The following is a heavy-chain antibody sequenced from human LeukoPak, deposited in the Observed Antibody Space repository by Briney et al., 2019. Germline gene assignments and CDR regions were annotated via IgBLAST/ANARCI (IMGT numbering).Heavy chain of an antibody. J-gene: IGHJ6*03. CDR1: GGSISNSNYY. V-gene: IGHV4-39*07. D-gene: IGHD6-25*01. CDR2: IYYSGRT. Sequence: SETLSLTCTVSGGSISNSNYYWGWIRQPPGKGLEWIGSIYYSGRTHYNPSLKSRVTISLDTSKNQFSLKVTSVTAADTAIYYCARDFSSASYTYYYYYMDVWGKGTTVTVPS. CDR3: ARDFSSASYTYYYYYMDV.